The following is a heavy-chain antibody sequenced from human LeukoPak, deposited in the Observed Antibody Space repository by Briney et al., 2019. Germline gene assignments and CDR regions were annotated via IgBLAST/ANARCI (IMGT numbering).Heavy chain of an antibody. CDR1: GFTFISYW. V-gene: IGHV3-74*01. J-gene: IGHJ4*02. D-gene: IGHD3-22*01. CDR3: ARGHHYYDSSAYYY. CDR2: INSDGSTT. Sequence: GGSLRLSCAASGFTFISYWMHWVRQAPGKGLVWVSRINSDGSTTSYAASVKGRFTISRDTAKNTLYLQMNSLRAEDTAVYYCARGHHYYDSSAYYYWGQGTLVTVS.